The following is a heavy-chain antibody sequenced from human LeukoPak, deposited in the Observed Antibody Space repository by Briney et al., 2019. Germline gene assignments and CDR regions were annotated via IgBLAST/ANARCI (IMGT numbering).Heavy chain of an antibody. CDR3: ARAGGYQQTDAFDI. J-gene: IGHJ3*02. D-gene: IGHD2-2*01. Sequence: SETLSLTGTVSGYSISNGYYWGWIRQPPGKGLEWIGSIYHSGSVYYNPSLKSRVTISVDTSKNQFSLKLSSVTAADTAVYYCARAGGYQQTDAFDIWGQGTMVTVSS. CDR1: GYSISNGYY. V-gene: IGHV4-38-2*02. CDR2: IYHSGSV.